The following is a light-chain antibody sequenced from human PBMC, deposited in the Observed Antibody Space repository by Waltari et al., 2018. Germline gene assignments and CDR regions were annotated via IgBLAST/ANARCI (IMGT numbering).Light chain of an antibody. CDR1: QDISNH. J-gene: IGKJ2*01. CDR3: QQYDHPPYP. Sequence: DIQMTQSSSSQSASVGDRVTLTCQASQDISNHLNWYQHKAGKAPNLLIYDASTLEAGVPSRFSGSGSGTAFTLTLSSLQPEAIATYYCQQYDHPPYPFGQGTKLDI. CDR2: DAS. V-gene: IGKV1-33*01.